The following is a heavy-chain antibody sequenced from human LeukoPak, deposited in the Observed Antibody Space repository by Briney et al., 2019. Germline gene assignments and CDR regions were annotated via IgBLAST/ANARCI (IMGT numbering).Heavy chain of an antibody. V-gene: IGHV3-30*04. CDR1: GFTFSSYA. CDR2: ISYDGSNK. J-gene: IGHJ4*02. D-gene: IGHD3-22*01. Sequence: GGSLSLSCAASGFTFSSYAMHWVRQAPGKGLEWVAVISYDGSNKYYADSVKGRFTISRDNSKNTLYLQVNSLRAEDTAVYYCARSRTAVTYSYDSSGYSDYWGQGTLVTVSS. CDR3: ARSRTAVTYSYDSSGYSDY.